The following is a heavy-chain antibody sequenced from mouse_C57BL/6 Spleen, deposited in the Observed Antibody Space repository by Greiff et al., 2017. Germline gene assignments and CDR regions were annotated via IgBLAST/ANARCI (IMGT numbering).Heavy chain of an antibody. CDR1: GYAFSSSW. D-gene: IGHD3-2*02. CDR2: IYPGDGDT. CDR3: ARHDSTSYVGLDY. J-gene: IGHJ3*01. Sequence: VQLQESGPELVKPGASVKISCKASGYAFSSSWMNWVKQRPGKGLEWIGRIYPGDGDTNYNGKFKGKATLTADKSSSTAYMQLSSLTSEDSAVYFCARHDSTSYVGLDYWGQGTLVTVSA. V-gene: IGHV1-82*01.